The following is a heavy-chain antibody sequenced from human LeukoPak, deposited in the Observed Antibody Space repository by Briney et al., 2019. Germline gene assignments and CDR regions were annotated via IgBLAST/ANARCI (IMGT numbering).Heavy chain of an antibody. CDR1: GFTFSSYA. V-gene: IGHV3-30*04. Sequence: HSGRSLRLSCAASGFTFSSYAMHWVRQAPGKGLEWVAVISYDGSNKYYADSVKGRFTISRDNSKNTLYLQMNSLRAEDTAVYYCARDLERYDYFDYWGQGTLVTVSS. CDR2: ISYDGSNK. J-gene: IGHJ4*02. CDR3: ARDLERYDYFDY. D-gene: IGHD1-1*01.